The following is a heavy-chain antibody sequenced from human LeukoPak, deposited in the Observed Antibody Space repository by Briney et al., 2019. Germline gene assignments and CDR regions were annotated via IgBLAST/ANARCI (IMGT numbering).Heavy chain of an antibody. CDR1: GGSISSSSYY. CDR2: IYYSGST. J-gene: IGHJ4*02. V-gene: IGHV4-39*01. CDR3: ARRQYSGYDLGFDY. Sequence: PSETLSLTCTVSGGSISSSSYYWGWIRQPPGKGLEWIGSIYYSGSTYYNPSLKSRVIISEDTSKNQFSLKLSSVTAADTAVYYCARRQYSGYDLGFDYWGQGTLVTVSS. D-gene: IGHD5-12*01.